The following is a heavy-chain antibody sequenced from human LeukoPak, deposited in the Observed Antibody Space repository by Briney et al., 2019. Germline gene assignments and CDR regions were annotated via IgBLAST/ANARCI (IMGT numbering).Heavy chain of an antibody. D-gene: IGHD4-17*01. V-gene: IGHV3-66*01. CDR2: IYSGGGT. CDR3: ARGDYGANFPFDY. CDR1: GFTVSSNC. J-gene: IGHJ4*02. Sequence: GGSLRLSCAASGFTVSSNCMSWVRQAPGKGLEWVSVIYSGGGTYYADSVKGGFTISRDNSKNTLYLHMNSLRAEDTAVYYCARGDYGANFPFDYWGQGTLVTVSS.